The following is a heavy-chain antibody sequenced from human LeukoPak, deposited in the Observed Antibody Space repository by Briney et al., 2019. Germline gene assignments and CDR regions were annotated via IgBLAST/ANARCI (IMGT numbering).Heavy chain of an antibody. Sequence: ASVKVSCKASGYTFTSYYMHWVRQAPGQRLEWMGIINPSGGSTSYAQKFQGRVTMTRDTSTSTVYMELSSLRSEDTAVYYCARNTIFGVPSYYYYYYMDVWGKGTTVTVSS. D-gene: IGHD3-3*01. J-gene: IGHJ6*03. CDR2: INPSGGST. CDR1: GYTFTSYY. CDR3: ARNTIFGVPSYYYYYYMDV. V-gene: IGHV1-46*01.